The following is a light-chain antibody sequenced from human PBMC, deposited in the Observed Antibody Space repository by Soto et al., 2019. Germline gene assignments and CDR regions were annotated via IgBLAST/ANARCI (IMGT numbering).Light chain of an antibody. CDR2: GDT. Sequence: QSVLTQPPSVSGAPGQRVTISCTGSTSNIGAVYDVHWYRQLAGIAPKLLLSGDTNRPSGVPDRFSGSKSGTSASLTISGLQADDAGDYYCQTYDTSLSGIVFGSGTKLTVL. V-gene: IGLV1-40*01. J-gene: IGLJ1*01. CDR1: TSNIGAVYD. CDR3: QTYDTSLSGIV.